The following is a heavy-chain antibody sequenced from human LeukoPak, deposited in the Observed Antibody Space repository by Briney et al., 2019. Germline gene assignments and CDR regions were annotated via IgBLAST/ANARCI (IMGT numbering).Heavy chain of an antibody. Sequence: GGSLRLSCAASGFTFTTYYMTWVRQAPGKGLEWLANISQDGRTKYYADSVEGRFAISRDNAINSVFLQMNTVRAEDTDVYYCARENWSNDYWGQGTLVTVSS. CDR1: GFTFTTYY. CDR2: ISQDGRTK. J-gene: IGHJ4*02. V-gene: IGHV3-7*01. D-gene: IGHD1-1*01. CDR3: ARENWSNDY.